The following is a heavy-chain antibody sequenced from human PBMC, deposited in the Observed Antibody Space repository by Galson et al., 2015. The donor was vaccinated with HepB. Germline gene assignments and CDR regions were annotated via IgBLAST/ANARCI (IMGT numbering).Heavy chain of an antibody. V-gene: IGHV3-23*01. CDR2: ISGSGGST. CDR3: AKEGGYGGGVVDY. J-gene: IGHJ4*02. Sequence: SLRLSCAASGFTFSSYAMGWVRQAPGKGLEWVPTISGSGGSTYYAASVKGRFTISRDNSKNTLYLQMNSLRAEDTAVYYCAKEGGYGGGVVDYWGQGTLVTVSS. CDR1: GFTFSSYA. D-gene: IGHD4-23*01.